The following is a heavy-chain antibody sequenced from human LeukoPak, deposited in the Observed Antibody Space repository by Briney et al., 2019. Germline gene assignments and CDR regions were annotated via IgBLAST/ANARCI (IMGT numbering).Heavy chain of an antibody. CDR2: IYYMSKWYN. V-gene: IGHV6-1*01. J-gene: IGHJ5*02. CDR1: GDSVSSNTAA. D-gene: IGHD6-19*01. Sequence: SQTPSLTCALSGDSVSSNTAAWNWIRQSPSRGLEWLGRIYYMSKWYNNYAVSVNSRITINPDTSKQQFSLQLNSVTPEDTAVYYCARGDQGLETWGQGTLVTVSS. CDR3: ARGDQGLET.